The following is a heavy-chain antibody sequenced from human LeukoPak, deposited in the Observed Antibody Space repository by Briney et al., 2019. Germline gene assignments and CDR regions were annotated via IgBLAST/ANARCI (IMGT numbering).Heavy chain of an antibody. J-gene: IGHJ5*02. D-gene: IGHD1-1*01. CDR2: IIPILGIA. Sequence: SVKVSCKASGYTFTSYDINWVRQAPGQGLEWMGRIIPILGIANYAQKFQGRVTITADKSTSTAYMELSSLRSEDTAVYYCARATLLAEGFDPWGQGTLVTVSS. V-gene: IGHV1-69*04. CDR1: GYTFTSYD. CDR3: ARATLLAEGFDP.